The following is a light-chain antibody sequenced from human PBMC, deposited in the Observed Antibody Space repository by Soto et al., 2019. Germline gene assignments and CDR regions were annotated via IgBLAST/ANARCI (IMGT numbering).Light chain of an antibody. CDR3: QQYNSYSGT. J-gene: IGKJ2*01. CDR2: DAS. CDR1: QSISSW. V-gene: IGKV1-5*01. Sequence: DIQMTQSPSTLSASVGDRVPITCRASQSISSWLAWYPQKPGNAPKLLIYDASSLESGVPSRFSGSGSGTEFTLTISSLQPDDFATYYCQQYNSYSGTFGQGTKLEIK.